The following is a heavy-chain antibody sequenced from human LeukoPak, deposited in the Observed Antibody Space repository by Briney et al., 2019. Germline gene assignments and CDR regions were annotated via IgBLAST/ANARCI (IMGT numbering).Heavy chain of an antibody. CDR3: ARVPLLGWYYMDV. V-gene: IGHV3-30*03. CDR2: ISYDGSNK. Sequence: GGSLRLSCAASGFRFNTYWMSWVRQAPGKGLEWVAVISYDGSNKYYADSVKGRFTISRDNSKNTLYLQMNSLRAEDTAVYYCARVPLLGWYYMDVWGKGTTVTVSS. J-gene: IGHJ6*03. CDR1: GFRFNTYW. D-gene: IGHD2-15*01.